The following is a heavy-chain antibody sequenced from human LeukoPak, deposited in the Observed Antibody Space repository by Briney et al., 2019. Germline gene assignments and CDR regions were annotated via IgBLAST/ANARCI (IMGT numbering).Heavy chain of an antibody. J-gene: IGHJ6*02. D-gene: IGHD2-15*01. Sequence: GRSLRLSCAASGFTFSSYAMHWARQAPGKGLEWVAVISYDGSNKYYADSVKGRFTISRDNSKNTLYLQMNSLRAEDTAVYYCARVRHLGDYYGMDVWGQGTTVTVSS. CDR2: ISYDGSNK. CDR1: GFTFSSYA. V-gene: IGHV3-30-3*01. CDR3: ARVRHLGDYYGMDV.